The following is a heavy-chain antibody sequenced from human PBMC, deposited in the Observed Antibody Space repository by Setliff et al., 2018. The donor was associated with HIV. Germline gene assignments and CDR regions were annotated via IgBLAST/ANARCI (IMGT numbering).Heavy chain of an antibody. CDR1: GYTFTSYY. J-gene: IGHJ4*02. Sequence: ASVKVSCKASGYTFTSYYMHWVRQAPGQGLEWMGIINPSGGSTSYAQKFQSRVTMTRDTSTSTVYMELSSLRSEDTTVYYCAREDCSGGSCYGSDYWGQGTLVTVSS. CDR3: AREDCSGGSCYGSDY. D-gene: IGHD2-15*01. CDR2: INPSGGST. V-gene: IGHV1-46*01.